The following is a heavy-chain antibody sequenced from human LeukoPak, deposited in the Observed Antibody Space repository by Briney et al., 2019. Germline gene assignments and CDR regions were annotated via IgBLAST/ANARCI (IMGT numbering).Heavy chain of an antibody. V-gene: IGHV1-2*04. J-gene: IGHJ4*02. CDR2: INPNSGGT. D-gene: IGHD1-26*01. CDR3: ARSKWELDTYFDY. Sequence: ASVKVSCKASGYTFTGYYMHWVRQAPGQGLEWMGWINPNSGGTNYAQKLQGWVTMTRDTSISTAYMELSRLRSDDTAVYYCARSKWELDTYFDYWGQGTLVTVSS. CDR1: GYTFTGYY.